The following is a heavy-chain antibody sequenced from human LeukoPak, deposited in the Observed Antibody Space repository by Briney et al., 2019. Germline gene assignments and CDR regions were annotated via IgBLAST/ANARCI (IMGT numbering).Heavy chain of an antibody. CDR3: ARDDSSGWYSLD. Sequence: GGSLSLSCSASGFTFSDYPMTWVRQAPGKGLEGLSYVSSTSNNIYYTDSVKGRFTISRDNAKNSLFLQMNSLRAEDTAVYYCARDDSSGWYSLDWGQGTLVTVSS. D-gene: IGHD6-19*01. V-gene: IGHV3-48*01. J-gene: IGHJ4*02. CDR2: VSSTSNNI. CDR1: GFTFSDYP.